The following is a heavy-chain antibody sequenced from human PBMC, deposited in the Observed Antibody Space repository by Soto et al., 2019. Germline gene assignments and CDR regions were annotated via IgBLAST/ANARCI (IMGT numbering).Heavy chain of an antibody. J-gene: IGHJ4*02. CDR3: AKGSSSSRPYYFDY. V-gene: IGHV3-23*01. CDR1: GFTFSSYV. Sequence: GGSLRLSCATSGFTFSSYVMSWVRQVPGKGLEWVSAVTGGSGDTYHADSVKGRFTISRDNSKNTLFLQINSLRAEDTAVYYCAKGSSSSRPYYFDYWGRGTLVTVSS. CDR2: VTGGSGDT. D-gene: IGHD2-2*01.